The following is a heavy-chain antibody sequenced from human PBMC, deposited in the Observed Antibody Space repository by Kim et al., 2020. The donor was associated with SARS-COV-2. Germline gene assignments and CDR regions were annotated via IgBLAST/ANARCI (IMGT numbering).Heavy chain of an antibody. V-gene: IGHV1-46*01. J-gene: IGHJ6*02. CDR3: ARDSRIFGVVITHYYYYGMDV. CDR2: INPSGGST. CDR1: GYTFTSYY. D-gene: IGHD3-3*01. Sequence: ASVKVSCKASGYTFTSYYMHWVRQAPGQGLEWMGIINPSGGSTSYAQKFQGRVTMTRDTSTSTVYMELSSLRSEDTAVYYCARDSRIFGVVITHYYYYGMDVWGQGTTVTVSS.